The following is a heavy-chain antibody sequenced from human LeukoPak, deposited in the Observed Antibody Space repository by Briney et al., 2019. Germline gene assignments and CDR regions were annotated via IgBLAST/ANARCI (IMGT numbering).Heavy chain of an antibody. Sequence: GGSLRLSCAASGLTGSHNYVSWVRQAPGKGLEWVSAIHTSGDTCYADSVKGRFTISRDISGNTLYLQMNSLRPEDTAVYYCARAFCGGDCYSEFDSWGQGTLVTVSS. CDR3: ARAFCGGDCYSEFDS. V-gene: IGHV3-66*03. J-gene: IGHJ5*01. CDR1: GLTGSHNY. CDR2: IHTSGDT. D-gene: IGHD2-21*02.